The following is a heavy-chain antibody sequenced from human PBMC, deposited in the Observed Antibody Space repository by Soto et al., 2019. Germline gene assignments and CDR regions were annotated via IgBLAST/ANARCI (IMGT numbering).Heavy chain of an antibody. CDR3: ARDRRMYYYGSGSHDAFDI. V-gene: IGHV3-33*01. J-gene: IGHJ3*02. Sequence: QVQLVESGGGVVQPGRSLRLSCAASGFTFSSYGMHWVRQAPGKGLEWVAVIWYDGSNKYYADSVKGRFTISRDNSKNTLYLQMNSLRAEDTAVYYCARDRRMYYYGSGSHDAFDIWGQGTMVTVSS. CDR1: GFTFSSYG. CDR2: IWYDGSNK. D-gene: IGHD3-10*01.